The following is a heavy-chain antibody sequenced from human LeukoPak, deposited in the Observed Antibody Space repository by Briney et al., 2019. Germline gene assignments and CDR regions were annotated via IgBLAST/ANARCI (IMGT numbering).Heavy chain of an antibody. J-gene: IGHJ5*02. CDR2: IYSGGST. CDR1: GFTFSSYE. Sequence: PSGGSLRLSCAASGFTFSSYEMNWVRQAPGKGLEWVSVIYSGGSTYYADSVKGRFTISRDNSKNTLYLQMNSLRAEDTAVYYCARAFYDSSGYYRSWGRGTLVTVSS. D-gene: IGHD3-22*01. V-gene: IGHV3-53*01. CDR3: ARAFYDSSGYYRS.